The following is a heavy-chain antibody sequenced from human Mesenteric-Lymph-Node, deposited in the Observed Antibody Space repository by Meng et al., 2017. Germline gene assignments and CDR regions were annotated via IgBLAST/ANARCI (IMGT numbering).Heavy chain of an antibody. Sequence: GESLKISCAASGFTFSSYAMSWIRQAPGKGLEWVSYISSSGSTIYYADSVKGRFTISRDNAKNSLYLQMNSLRAEDTAVYYCAREGYSSSWYVDYWGQGTLVTVSS. CDR3: AREGYSSSWYVDY. CDR2: ISSSGSTI. CDR1: GFTFSSYA. J-gene: IGHJ4*02. V-gene: IGHV3-11*01. D-gene: IGHD6-13*01.